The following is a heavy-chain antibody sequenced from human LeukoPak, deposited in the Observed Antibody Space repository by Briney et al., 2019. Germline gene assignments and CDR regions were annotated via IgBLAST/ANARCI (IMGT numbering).Heavy chain of an antibody. CDR3: ARELGSTWDFDY. V-gene: IGHV3-7*01. J-gene: IGHJ4*02. Sequence: GGSLRLSCAASGFTFSNYWMSWVRQAPRKGLEWVAIINEDGSTKYYVDSLKGRFVISRDNAKNSLYLQMNSLRGEDTAVYYCARELGSTWDFDYWGQGTLVTVSS. CDR1: GFTFSNYW. D-gene: IGHD1-26*01. CDR2: INEDGSTK.